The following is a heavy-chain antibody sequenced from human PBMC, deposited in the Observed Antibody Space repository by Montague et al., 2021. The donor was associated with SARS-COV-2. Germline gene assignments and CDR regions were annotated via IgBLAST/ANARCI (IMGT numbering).Heavy chain of an antibody. CDR2: INRDGSHT. V-gene: IGHV3-74*01. Sequence: SLRLSCAASGFTFSNYWWHWVRQAPGKGLIWVSRINRDGSHTTYADSVKGRFSISRDNARDTVYLEVNSLRAEDTAIYFCAGAPDCGGNRCSSFAYHGMDVWGQGIPIAVSS. D-gene: IGHD2-21*01. CDR1: GFTFSNYW. J-gene: IGHJ6*02. CDR3: AGAPDCGGNRCSSFAYHGMDV.